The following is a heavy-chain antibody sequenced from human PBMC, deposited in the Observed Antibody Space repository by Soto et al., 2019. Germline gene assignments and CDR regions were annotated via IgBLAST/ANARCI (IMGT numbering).Heavy chain of an antibody. CDR1: GDTLPEFS. V-gene: IGHV1-24*01. CDR2: FDPEDGET. CDR3: AKDRFTNASSGWFDP. J-gene: IGHJ5*02. D-gene: IGHD3-10*01. Sequence: ASVKVSCKVSGDTLPEFSMHWVRQAPGKALEWMGGFDPEDGETIYAQKFLGRVTMTEDTSTDTAYMELSSLTSEDTAVYYCAKDRFTNASSGWFDPWGQGTLVTV.